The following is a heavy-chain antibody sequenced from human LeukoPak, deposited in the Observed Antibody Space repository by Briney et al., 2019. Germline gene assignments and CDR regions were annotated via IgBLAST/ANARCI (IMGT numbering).Heavy chain of an antibody. CDR3: AKEQSAAGTTLFDY. J-gene: IGHJ4*02. CDR1: GFTFSSYA. V-gene: IGHV3-23*01. Sequence: GGSLRLSCAASGFTFSSYAMSWVRQAPGKGLEWVSAISGSSGSTFNADSVKGRFTISRDNSKNTLYLQMNSLRAEDTAVYYCAKEQSAAGTTLFDYWGQGTLVTVSS. CDR2: ISGSSGST. D-gene: IGHD6-13*01.